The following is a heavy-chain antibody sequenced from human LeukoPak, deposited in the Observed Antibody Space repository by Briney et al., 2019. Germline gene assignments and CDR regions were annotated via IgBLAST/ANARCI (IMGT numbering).Heavy chain of an antibody. J-gene: IGHJ2*01. CDR2: VAKDGGHK. Sequence: PGGSLRLSCVASGFTFSDYGIPWVRQAPGKGLEWVAVVAKDGGHKVYADSVKGRLSISRDNSKNTAFLQMDSLRTEDAAVYFCAREHSHSNWFFDLWGPGTRVTVSS. V-gene: IGHV3-30*03. D-gene: IGHD4-11*01. CDR3: AREHSHSNWFFDL. CDR1: GFTFSDYG.